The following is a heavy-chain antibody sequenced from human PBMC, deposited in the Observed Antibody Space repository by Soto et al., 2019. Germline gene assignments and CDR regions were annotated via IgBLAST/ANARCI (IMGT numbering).Heavy chain of an antibody. CDR3: AREISPGIAAAGTGFDY. CDR2: INPSGGST. CDR1: GYTFTSYY. D-gene: IGHD6-13*01. J-gene: IGHJ4*02. V-gene: IGHV1-46*01. Sequence: ASVKVSCKASGYTFTSYYMHWVRQAPGQGLEWMGIINPSGGSTSYAQKLQGRVTMTRDTSTGTVYMELSSLRSEDTAVYYCAREISPGIAAAGTGFDYWGQGTLVTVSS.